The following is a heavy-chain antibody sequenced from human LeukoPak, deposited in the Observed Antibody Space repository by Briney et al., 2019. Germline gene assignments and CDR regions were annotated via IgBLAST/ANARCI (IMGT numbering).Heavy chain of an antibody. CDR1: GGTFSSYA. Sequence: GASVKVSCKASGGTFSSYAISWVRQAPGQGLEWMGGITPIFGTANYAQKFQGRVTITADESTSTAYMELSSLRSEDTAVYYCASFSYSYSSSWYKDYYYGMDVWGQGTTVTVSS. V-gene: IGHV1-69*13. J-gene: IGHJ6*02. D-gene: IGHD6-13*01. CDR2: ITPIFGTA. CDR3: ASFSYSYSSSWYKDYYYGMDV.